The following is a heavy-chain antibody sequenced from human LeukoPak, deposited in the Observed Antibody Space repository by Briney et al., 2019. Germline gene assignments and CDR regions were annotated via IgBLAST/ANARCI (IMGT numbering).Heavy chain of an antibody. CDR2: MNPNSGNT. CDR1: GYTFTSYD. Sequence: ASLKVSCKASGYTFTSYDINWVRQATGQGLEWMGWMNPNSGNTGYAQKFQGRVTMTRNTSISTAYMELSSLRSEDTAVYYCARGRYCSSTSCLVPYYYYGMDVWGQGTTVTVSS. J-gene: IGHJ6*02. V-gene: IGHV1-8*01. CDR3: ARGRYCSSTSCLVPYYYYGMDV. D-gene: IGHD2-2*01.